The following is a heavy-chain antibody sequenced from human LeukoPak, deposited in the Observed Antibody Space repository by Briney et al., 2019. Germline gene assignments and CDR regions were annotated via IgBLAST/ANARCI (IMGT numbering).Heavy chain of an antibody. CDR2: ISGSGRDT. CDR3: AKWGDFWTGLNNWYFEL. CDR1: GLTFPRYA. J-gene: IGHJ2*01. D-gene: IGHD3/OR15-3a*01. V-gene: IGHV3-23*01. Sequence: PGGSLRLSCAASGLTFPRYAFAWVRQAPGRGLQGVSGISGSGRDTFYSDSVKGRFTISRDNSKNTHYLQMSSLTAEDTAVYYCAKWGDFWTGLNNWYFELWGRGTLVTVSS.